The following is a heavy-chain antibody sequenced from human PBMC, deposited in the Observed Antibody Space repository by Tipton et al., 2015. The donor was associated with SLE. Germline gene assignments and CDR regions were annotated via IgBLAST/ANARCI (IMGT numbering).Heavy chain of an antibody. V-gene: IGHV4-30-2*01. CDR1: GGSISSGGYS. Sequence: TLSLTCAVSGGSISSGGYSWSWIRQPPGKGLEWIGYTYHSGSTYYNPSLKSRVTISVDRSKNQFSLKLSSVTAADTAVYYCARGLMVVTLGWFDPWGQGILVTVSS. CDR3: ARGLMVVTLGWFDP. J-gene: IGHJ5*02. CDR2: TYHSGST. D-gene: IGHD4-23*01.